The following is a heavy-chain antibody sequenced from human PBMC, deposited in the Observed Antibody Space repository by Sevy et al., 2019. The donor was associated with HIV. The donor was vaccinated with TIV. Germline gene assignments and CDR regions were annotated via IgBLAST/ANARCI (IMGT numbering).Heavy chain of an antibody. Sequence: VKVSCKASGGTFSSYAISWVRQAPGQGLEWMGRIIPIFGTANYAQKFQGRVTITADESTSTAYMELSSLRSEDTAVYYCARGGDSSSWCPALDYWGQGTLVTVSS. CDR1: GGTFSSYA. CDR2: IIPIFGTA. V-gene: IGHV1-69*15. CDR3: ARGGDSSSWCPALDY. J-gene: IGHJ4*02. D-gene: IGHD6-13*01.